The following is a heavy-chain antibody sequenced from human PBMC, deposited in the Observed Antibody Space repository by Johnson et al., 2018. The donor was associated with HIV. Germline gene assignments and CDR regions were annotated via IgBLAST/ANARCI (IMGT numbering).Heavy chain of an antibody. CDR3: ARGEDGVDAFDI. CDR2: IYSGGST. D-gene: IGHD4-17*01. J-gene: IGHJ3*02. CDR1: GFTVSSNY. V-gene: IGHV3-66*02. Sequence: VQLVESGGGLVQPGGSLRLSCAASGFTVSSNYMSWVRQAPGKWLEWVSVIYSGGSTYYADPVKGRFTISIDNSKNTLYLQMNSLRAEDTAVYYCARGEDGVDAFDIWGQGTMVTVSS.